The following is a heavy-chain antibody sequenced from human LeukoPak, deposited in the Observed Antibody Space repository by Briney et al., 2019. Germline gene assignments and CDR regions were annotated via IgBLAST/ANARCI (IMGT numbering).Heavy chain of an antibody. Sequence: SETLSLTCAVYGGSFSGYYWSWIRQPPGKGLEWIGEINHSGSTNYNPSLKSRVTISVDTSKNQFSLKLSSVTAADTAVYYCARRVTMVRVHDYWGQGTLVTVSS. J-gene: IGHJ4*02. CDR2: INHSGST. D-gene: IGHD3-10*01. CDR1: GGSFSGYY. CDR3: ARRVTMVRVHDY. V-gene: IGHV4-34*01.